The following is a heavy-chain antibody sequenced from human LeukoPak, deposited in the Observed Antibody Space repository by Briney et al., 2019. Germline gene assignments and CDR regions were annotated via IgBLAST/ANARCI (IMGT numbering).Heavy chain of an antibody. J-gene: IGHJ4*02. D-gene: IGHD6-19*01. V-gene: IGHV3-33*01. CDR3: AGIDIAVAGLFDY. CDR2: IWYDGSNK. Sequence: PGGSLRLSCAASGFTFSSYGMHWVRQAPGKGLEWVAVIWYDGSNKYYADSVKGRFTISRDNSKNTLYLQMNSLRAEDTAVYYCAGIDIAVAGLFDYWGQGTLVTVSS. CDR1: GFTFSSYG.